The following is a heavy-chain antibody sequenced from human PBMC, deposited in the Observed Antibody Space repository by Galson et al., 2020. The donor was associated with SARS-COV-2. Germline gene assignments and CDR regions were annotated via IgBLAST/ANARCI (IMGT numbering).Heavy chain of an antibody. CDR3: AHRRADTASWYLFAY. J-gene: IGHJ4*02. CDR2: IYWDDDT. CDR1: GFALSSRGAG. V-gene: IGHV2-5*02. D-gene: IGHD6-13*01. Sequence: SGPTLVKPTQTLTLTCTFSGFALSSRGAGVGWIRQPPGKALEWLAIIYWDDDTRYSPSLKSRLTITKDTSQNQVVLTMTNLDPVDTATYYCAHRRADTASWYLFAYWGRGTLVTVSS.